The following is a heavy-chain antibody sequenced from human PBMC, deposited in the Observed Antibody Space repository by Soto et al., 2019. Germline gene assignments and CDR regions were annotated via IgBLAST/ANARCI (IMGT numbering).Heavy chain of an antibody. V-gene: IGHV3-49*03. Sequence: GGSLRLSCTASGFTFGDYAMSWFRQAPGKGLEWVGFIRSKAYGGTTEYAASVKGRFTISRDDSKSIAYLQMNSLKTEDTAVYYCTRGYNWNYPPYYYYGMDVWGQGTTVTVSS. D-gene: IGHD1-7*01. CDR3: TRGYNWNYPPYYYYGMDV. CDR2: IRSKAYGGTT. J-gene: IGHJ6*02. CDR1: GFTFGDYA.